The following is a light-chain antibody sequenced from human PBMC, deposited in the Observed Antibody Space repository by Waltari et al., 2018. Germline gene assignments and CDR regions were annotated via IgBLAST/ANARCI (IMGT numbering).Light chain of an antibody. V-gene: IGKV1-5*03. CDR3: QHYNAYPYA. CDR1: QSIGTW. Sequence: DIQMTQSPSTLYASIGARVTITCRASQSIGTWLAWYQQKSGQAPKLLISKASNLDSGVPDRFSGSGSGTAFTLTISSLQTEDFATYYCQHYNAYPYAFGQGTRLEI. CDR2: KAS. J-gene: IGKJ2*01.